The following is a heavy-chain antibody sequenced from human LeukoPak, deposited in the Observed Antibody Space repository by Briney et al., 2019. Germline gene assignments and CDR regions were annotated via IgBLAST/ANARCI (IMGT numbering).Heavy chain of an antibody. D-gene: IGHD2-2*01. CDR2: MNPNSGNT. J-gene: IGHJ6*03. V-gene: IGHV1-8*03. Sequence: ASVKVSCKASGYTFTSYDINWVRQATGQGLEWMGWMNPNSGNTGYAQKFQGRVTITRNTSISTAYMELRSLRSDDTAVYYCAREAPYCSSTSCYGLYYYYMDVWGKGTTVTVSS. CDR1: GYTFTSYD. CDR3: AREAPYCSSTSCYGLYYYYMDV.